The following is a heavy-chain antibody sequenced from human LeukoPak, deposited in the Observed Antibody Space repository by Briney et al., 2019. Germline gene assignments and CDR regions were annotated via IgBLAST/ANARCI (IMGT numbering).Heavy chain of an antibody. CDR3: GKTTVGYSSGRYPGWPVDY. CDR1: GFTFNSYA. CDR2: IFGSGGSP. Sequence: GGSLRLSCAASGFTFNSYAMYWVRQAPGKGLEWISGIFGSGGSPHYADSVKGRFAISRDNSQEIVYLQLDSLRVEDTALYYCGKTTVGYSSGRYPGWPVDYWGQGTLVTVSS. D-gene: IGHD2-15*01. J-gene: IGHJ4*02. V-gene: IGHV3-23*01.